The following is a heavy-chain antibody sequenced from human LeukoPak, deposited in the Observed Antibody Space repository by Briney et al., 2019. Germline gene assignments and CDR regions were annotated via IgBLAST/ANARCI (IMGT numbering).Heavy chain of an antibody. D-gene: IGHD2-21*02. J-gene: IGHJ5*02. V-gene: IGHV1-69*01. CDR3: ARGPTAIHSDGWFDP. CDR2: IIPIFGTA. CDR1: GGTFSSYA. Sequence: SVKVSCKASGGTFSSYAVSWVRQAPGQGLEWMGGIIPIFGTANYAQKFQGRVTITADESTSTAYMELSSLRSEDTAVYYCARGPTAIHSDGWFDPWGQGTLVTVSS.